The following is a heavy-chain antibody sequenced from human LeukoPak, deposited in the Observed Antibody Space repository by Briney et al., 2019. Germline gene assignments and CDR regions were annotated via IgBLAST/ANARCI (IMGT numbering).Heavy chain of an antibody. CDR2: IIPIFGTA. J-gene: IGHJ4*02. Sequence: SVKVSCKASGGTFSSYAISWVRQAPGQGLEWMGGIIPIFGTANYAQKFQGRVTITADESTSTAYMELSSLRSEDTAVYYCARGRRDTAMVIVYWGQGTLVTVSS. CDR3: ARGRRDTAMVIVY. CDR1: GGTFSSYA. D-gene: IGHD5-18*01. V-gene: IGHV1-69*01.